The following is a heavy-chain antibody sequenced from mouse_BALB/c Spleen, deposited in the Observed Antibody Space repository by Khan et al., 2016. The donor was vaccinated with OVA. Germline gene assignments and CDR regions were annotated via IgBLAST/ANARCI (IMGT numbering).Heavy chain of an antibody. D-gene: IGHD1-1*01. V-gene: IGHV2-9*02. J-gene: IGHJ4*01. CDR1: GFSLTNYT. Sequence: QVQLKESGPGLVAPSQSLSITCTVSGFSLTNYTVHWVRQPPGKGLEWLGIIGTGGSTNYNSALMSRLSINKDNSKSQVVLKMNSLQTDDTAMYYCARDHYGSSYDYAMDYWGQGTSVTVSS. CDR2: IGTGGST. CDR3: ARDHYGSSYDYAMDY.